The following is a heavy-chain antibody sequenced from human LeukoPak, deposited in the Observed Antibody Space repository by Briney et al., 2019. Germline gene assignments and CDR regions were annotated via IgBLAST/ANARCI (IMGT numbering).Heavy chain of an antibody. CDR1: GIIFNDYY. D-gene: IGHD6-13*01. CDR3: AKDRGTAGISDWYFDL. J-gene: IGHJ2*01. Sequence: GGSLRLSCAASGIIFNDYYMSWIRQAPGKGLEWVSYISSGGTDKFYGDSVKGRFTISRDNSKNTLYLQMNSLRAEDTAVYYCAKDRGTAGISDWYFDLWGRGTLVTVSS. V-gene: IGHV3-11*01. CDR2: ISSGGTDK.